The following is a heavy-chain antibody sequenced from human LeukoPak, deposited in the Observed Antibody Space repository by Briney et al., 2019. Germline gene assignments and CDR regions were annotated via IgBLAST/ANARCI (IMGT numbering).Heavy chain of an antibody. CDR3: ARATHSSSWMSKDWFDP. D-gene: IGHD6-13*01. Sequence: PSQTLSLTCTVSGGSISSGGYYWSWIRQHPGKGLEWIGYIYYSGSTYYNPSLKSRVTISVDTSKNQFSLKLSSVTAADTAVYYCARATHSSSWMSKDWFDPWGQGTLVTVSS. CDR2: IYYSGST. CDR1: GGSISSGGYY. V-gene: IGHV4-31*03. J-gene: IGHJ5*02.